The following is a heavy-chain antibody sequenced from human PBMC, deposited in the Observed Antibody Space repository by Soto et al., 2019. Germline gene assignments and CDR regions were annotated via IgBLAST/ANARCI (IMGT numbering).Heavy chain of an antibody. CDR3: ASVGAYSSVGSFDY. D-gene: IGHD6-19*01. CDR1: GYTFTSYG. V-gene: IGHV1-18*01. J-gene: IGHJ4*02. Sequence: ASVKVSCKASGYTFTSYGISWVRQAPGQGLEWMGWISAYNGNTNYAQKLQGRVTMTTDTSTSTAYMELRSLRSDDTAVYYCASVGAYSSVGSFDYWGQGTLVTVSS. CDR2: ISAYNGNT.